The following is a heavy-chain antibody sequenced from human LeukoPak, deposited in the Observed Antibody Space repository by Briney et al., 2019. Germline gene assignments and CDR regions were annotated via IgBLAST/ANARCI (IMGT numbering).Heavy chain of an antibody. D-gene: IGHD3-10*01. CDR1: GFTFSSYG. CDR2: IRYDGSNK. Sequence: GGCLRLSCAASGFTFSSYGMHWVRRAPGKGLEWVAFIRYDGSNKYYADSVKGRFTISRDNSKNTLYLQMNSLRAEDTAVYYCAKDPMVRGVIGRYFDYWGQGTLVTVS. J-gene: IGHJ4*02. CDR3: AKDPMVRGVIGRYFDY. V-gene: IGHV3-30*02.